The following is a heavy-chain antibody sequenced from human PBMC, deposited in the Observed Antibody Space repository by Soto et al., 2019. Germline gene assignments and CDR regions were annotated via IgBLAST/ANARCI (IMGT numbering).Heavy chain of an antibody. D-gene: IGHD3-3*01. J-gene: IGHJ6*02. CDR3: ARVSIFGVVTVNYYGMDV. V-gene: IGHV4-34*01. Sequence: SETLSLTCAVYGGSFSGYYWSWIRQPPGKGLEWIGEINHSGSTNYNPSLKSRVTISVDTSKNQFSLKLSSVTAADTAVYYCARVSIFGVVTVNYYGMDVWGQGTTVTVSS. CDR1: GGSFSGYY. CDR2: INHSGST.